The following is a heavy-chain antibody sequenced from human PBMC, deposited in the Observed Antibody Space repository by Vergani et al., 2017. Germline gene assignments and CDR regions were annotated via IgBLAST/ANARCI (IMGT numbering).Heavy chain of an antibody. CDR3: AKDLGFAFGRSTGGFDY. V-gene: IGHV3-23*04. CDR2: ISGSGGST. J-gene: IGHJ4*02. Sequence: VQLVESGGGVVQPGRSLRLSCAASGFTFSNYAMSWVRQAPGKGLEWVSAISGSGGSTYYADSVKGRFTISRDNSKNTLYLQMNSLRAEDTAVYYCAKDLGFAFGRSTGGFDYWGQGTLVTVSS. D-gene: IGHD3-10*01. CDR1: GFTFSNYA.